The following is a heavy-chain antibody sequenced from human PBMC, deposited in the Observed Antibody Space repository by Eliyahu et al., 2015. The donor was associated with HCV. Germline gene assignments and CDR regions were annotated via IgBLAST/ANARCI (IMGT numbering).Heavy chain of an antibody. J-gene: IGHJ4*02. D-gene: IGHD2-21*01. CDR3: TRPLRGGDTN. Sequence: EVQLVESGGGLVQPXGSXTLSCXASGXSFXGSAMXWXRQASGXGLEWVGRIRSKANSYATAYAASVKGRFTISRDDSKNTAYLQMNSLKTEDTAVYYCTRPLRGGDTNWGQGTLVTVSS. V-gene: IGHV3-73*02. CDR1: GXSFXGSA. CDR2: IRSKANSYAT.